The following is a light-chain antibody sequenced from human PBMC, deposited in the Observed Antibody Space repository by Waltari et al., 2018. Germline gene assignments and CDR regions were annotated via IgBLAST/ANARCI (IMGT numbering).Light chain of an antibody. Sequence: EIVMTPSPATLSVSPGERATLSCRASQSVSSNLAWYQQKRGQAPRLLIYGASTRATGIPARFSGSGSGTEFTLTISSMQSEDFAVYYCQQYNNWPLTVGGGTKVEIK. CDR3: QQYNNWPLT. V-gene: IGKV3-15*01. J-gene: IGKJ4*01. CDR1: QSVSSN. CDR2: GAS.